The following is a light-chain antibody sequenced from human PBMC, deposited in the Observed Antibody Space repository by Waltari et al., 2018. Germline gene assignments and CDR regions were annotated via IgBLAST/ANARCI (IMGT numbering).Light chain of an antibody. V-gene: IGLV3-19*01. CDR2: GKN. CDR3: SSRDNNANHVI. Sequence: SSELTQDPAVSVALGQTVRITCQGDSLRTYYARWYQQKPRQAPALVIYGKNSRPSGIPDRFSGSSSGNTASLTITGALAEDEADYYCSSRDNNANHVILGGGTKVTVL. J-gene: IGLJ2*01. CDR1: SLRTYY.